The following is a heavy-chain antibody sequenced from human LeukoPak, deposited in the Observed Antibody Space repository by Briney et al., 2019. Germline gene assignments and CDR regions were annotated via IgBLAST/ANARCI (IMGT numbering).Heavy chain of an antibody. D-gene: IGHD5-18*01. J-gene: IGHJ6*03. CDR1: GFTVSSNS. CDR3: ARDPGQGSYGHYYYYYMDV. V-gene: IGHV3-66*03. CDR2: IYSDNT. Sequence: PGGSLRLSCTVSGFTVSSNSMSWVRQAPGKGLEWVSFIYSDNTHYSDSVKGRFTISRDNSKNTLYLQMNSLRAEDTAVYYCARDPGQGSYGHYYYYYMDVWGKGTTVTVSS.